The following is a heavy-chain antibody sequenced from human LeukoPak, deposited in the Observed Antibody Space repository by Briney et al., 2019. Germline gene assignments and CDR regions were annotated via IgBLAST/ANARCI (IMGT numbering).Heavy chain of an antibody. J-gene: IGHJ3*02. V-gene: IGHV1-8*03. CDR2: MNPNSGNT. Sequence: GASVKVSCKASGYTFTSYDINWVRQATGQGLEWMGWMNPNSGNTGYAQKFQGRVTITRNTSISTAYMELNSLRAEDTAVYYCARGAGYCSSTSCHVGAFDIWGQGTMVTVSS. CDR3: ARGAGYCSSTSCHVGAFDI. CDR1: GYTFTSYD. D-gene: IGHD2-2*01.